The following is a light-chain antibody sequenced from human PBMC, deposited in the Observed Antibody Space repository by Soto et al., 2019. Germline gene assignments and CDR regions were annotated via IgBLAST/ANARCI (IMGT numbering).Light chain of an antibody. CDR2: AAS. V-gene: IGKV3-15*01. Sequence: IVMTQSPATLSVSPGEGATLSCRASQSVYSNLAWYQQKPGQAPSLLIYAASTRASGIPARFSGGGSGTEFTLTISSLQSEDFAVYYCQQYNNWPPYTFGQGTKLEIK. J-gene: IGKJ2*01. CDR1: QSVYSN. CDR3: QQYNNWPPYT.